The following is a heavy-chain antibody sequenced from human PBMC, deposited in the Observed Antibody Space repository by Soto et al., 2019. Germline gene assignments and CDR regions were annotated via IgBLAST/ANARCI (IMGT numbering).Heavy chain of an antibody. J-gene: IGHJ4*02. CDR2: INPNSGGT. CDR1: GYTFTGYY. CDR3: ARTPTHKTLFDY. V-gene: IGHV1-2*02. Sequence: GASVKVSCKASGYTFTGYYMHWVRQAPGQGLEWMGWINPNSGGTNYAQKFQGRVTMTRDTSISTAYMELSRLRSDNTAVYYCARTPTHKTLFDYWGQGTLVTVSS.